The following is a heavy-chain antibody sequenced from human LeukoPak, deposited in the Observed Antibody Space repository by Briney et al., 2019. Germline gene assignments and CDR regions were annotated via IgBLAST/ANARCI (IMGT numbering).Heavy chain of an antibody. CDR2: ISSSSSYI. D-gene: IGHD3-22*01. V-gene: IGHV3-21*01. Sequence: GGSLRLSCAASGFTFSSYSMNWVRQAPGKGLEWVSSISSSSSYIYYADSVKGRFTISRDNAKNSLYLQMNSLRAEDTAVYYCASSLSYYYDSSLLENTFDYWGQGTLVTVSS. CDR3: ASSLSYYYDSSLLENTFDY. CDR1: GFTFSSYS. J-gene: IGHJ4*02.